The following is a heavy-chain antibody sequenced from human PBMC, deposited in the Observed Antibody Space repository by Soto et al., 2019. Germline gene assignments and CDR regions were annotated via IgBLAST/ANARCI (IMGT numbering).Heavy chain of an antibody. J-gene: IGHJ4*02. D-gene: IGHD6-13*01. CDR3: AHQSSTWDY. CDR2: IYWDDDK. CDR1: GFSLNTSGVN. V-gene: IGHV2-5*02. Sequence: QITLKESGPTLVKPTQTLTLTCTFSGFSLNTSGVNVGWIRQPPGKALEWLALIYWDDDKRYSPSLKSRLTITKDTSKNQVVHTLTNMDPVDTATYYCAHQSSTWDYWGQGTLVTVSS.